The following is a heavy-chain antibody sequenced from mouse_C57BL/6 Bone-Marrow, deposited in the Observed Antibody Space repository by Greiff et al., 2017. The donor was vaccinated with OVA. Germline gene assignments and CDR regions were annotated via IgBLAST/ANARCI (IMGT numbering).Heavy chain of an antibody. Sequence: VQLQQPGAELVKPGASVKMSCKASGYTFTSYWITWVKQRPGQGLEWIGDIYPGSGSTNYNEKFKSKATLTVDTSSSTAYMQLSSLTSEDSAVYYCARGSSLYSNSGEDYWGQGTSVTVSS. CDR3: ARGSSLYSNSGEDY. J-gene: IGHJ4*01. CDR2: IYPGSGST. CDR1: GYTFTSYW. D-gene: IGHD2-5*01. V-gene: IGHV1-55*01.